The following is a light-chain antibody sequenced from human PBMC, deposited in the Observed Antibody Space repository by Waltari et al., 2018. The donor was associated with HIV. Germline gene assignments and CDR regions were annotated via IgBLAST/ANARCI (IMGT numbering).Light chain of an antibody. CDR1: HSLTGS. J-gene: IGKJ1*01. CDR2: GAS. CDR3: QQYNKWPRT. Sequence: EIELTQFPATRSLSTGERVPLSSGTTHSLTGSSVAWYQQKPGQAPRLLIYGASTRATGIPARFSGGGSGTEFTLTISSLQSEDFALYYCQQYNKWPRTFGQGTKVEIK. V-gene: IGKV3-15*01.